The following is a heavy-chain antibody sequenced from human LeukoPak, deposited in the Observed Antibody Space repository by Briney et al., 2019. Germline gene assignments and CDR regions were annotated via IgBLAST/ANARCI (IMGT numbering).Heavy chain of an antibody. J-gene: IGHJ6*04. Sequence: PGGSLRLSCAASGFTFSSYGMHWVRQAPGKGLEWVTSISYDGNYKYYADSVKGRFTISRDFSKNTLYLQMNSLRAEDTAVYYCARDLNDIGYSSSWNYYYYYGMDVWGKGTTVTVSS. CDR3: ARDLNDIGYSSSWNYYYYYGMDV. D-gene: IGHD6-13*01. CDR1: GFTFSSYG. V-gene: IGHV3-30*03. CDR2: ISYDGNYK.